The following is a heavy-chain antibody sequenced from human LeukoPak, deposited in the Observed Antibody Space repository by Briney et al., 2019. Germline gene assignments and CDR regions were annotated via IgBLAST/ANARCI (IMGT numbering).Heavy chain of an antibody. J-gene: IGHJ6*02. CDR3: AEGSRVLRYFDWSPLKYYYYGMDV. Sequence: GGSLRLSCAASGFTFSSYAMSWVRQAPGKGLEWVSAISGSGGSTYYADSVKGRFTISRDNSKNTLYLQMNSLRAEDTAVYYCAEGSRVLRYFDWSPLKYYYYGMDVWGQGTTVTVS. CDR1: GFTFSSYA. D-gene: IGHD3-9*01. CDR2: ISGSGGST. V-gene: IGHV3-23*01.